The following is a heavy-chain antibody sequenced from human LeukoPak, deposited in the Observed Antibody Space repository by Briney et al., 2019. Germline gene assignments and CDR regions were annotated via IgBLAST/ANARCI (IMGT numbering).Heavy chain of an antibody. D-gene: IGHD3-3*01. Sequence: SETLSLTCAVYGGSLSGYYWSWIRQPPGKGLEWIGEINHSGSTNYNPSLKSRVTISVDTSKNQFSLKLSSVTAADTAVYYCARGVPRRITIFGVVISNLNWFDPWGQGTLVTVSS. CDR1: GGSLSGYY. CDR3: ARGVPRRITIFGVVISNLNWFDP. CDR2: INHSGST. J-gene: IGHJ5*02. V-gene: IGHV4-34*01.